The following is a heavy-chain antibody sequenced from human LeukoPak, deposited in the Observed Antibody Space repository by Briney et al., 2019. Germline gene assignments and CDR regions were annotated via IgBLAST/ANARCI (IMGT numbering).Heavy chain of an antibody. CDR1: GFTFDDYA. D-gene: IGHD6-13*01. CDR2: ISADGTI. CDR3: AKDLGYSSSPDF. V-gene: IGHV3-43*02. J-gene: IGHJ4*02. Sequence: GGSLRLSCAASGFTFDDYAMHWVRHAPGKGLERVSLISADGTIYYADSVRGRFTISRDNNKNSLYLQMNSLRTEDTALYYCAKDLGYSSSPDFWGQGTLVTVSS.